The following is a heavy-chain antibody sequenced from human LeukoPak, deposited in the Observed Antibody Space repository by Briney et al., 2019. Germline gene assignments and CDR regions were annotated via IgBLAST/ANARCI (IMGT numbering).Heavy chain of an antibody. CDR3: ARHPERYSYFDY. D-gene: IGHD5-18*01. CDR2: IYYTGSA. Sequence: SETLSLTCTVSGGSISGSSYYWGWIRQPPGKGLEWIGSIYYTGSAYYNPSLKSRVTMSVDTSKNQFSLRLSSVTAADTAVYSCARHPERYSYFDYWGQGALVTVSS. J-gene: IGHJ4*02. V-gene: IGHV4-39*01. CDR1: GGSISGSSYY.